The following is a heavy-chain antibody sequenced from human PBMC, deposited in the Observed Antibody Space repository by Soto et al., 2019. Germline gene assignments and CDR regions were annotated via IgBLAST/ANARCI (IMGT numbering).Heavy chain of an antibody. CDR2: IIPIFGTA. CDR3: ARGYYDSSGYYYDSSYYYYYMDV. Sequence: SVKVSCKASGGTFSSYAISWVRQAPGQGLEWMGGIIPIFGTANYAQKFQGRVTITADESTSTAYMELSSLRSEDTAVYYCARGYYDSSGYYYDSSYYYYYMDVWGKGTTVTVSS. V-gene: IGHV1-69*13. D-gene: IGHD3-22*01. J-gene: IGHJ6*03. CDR1: GGTFSSYA.